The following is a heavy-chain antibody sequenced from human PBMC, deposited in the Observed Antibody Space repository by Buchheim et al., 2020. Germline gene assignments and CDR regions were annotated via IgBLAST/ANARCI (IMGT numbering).Heavy chain of an antibody. CDR2: TRNKANSYTT. V-gene: IGHV3-72*01. CDR3: ARAGGDHYYYYGMDV. Sequence: EVQLVESGGGLVQPGGSLRLSCAASGFTFSDHYMDWVRQAPGKGLEWVGRTRNKANSYTTEYAASVKGRFTISRDDSKNSRYLQMNSLKTEDTAVYYCARAGGDHYYYYGMDVWGQGTT. CDR1: GFTFSDHY. D-gene: IGHD2-21*02. J-gene: IGHJ6*02.